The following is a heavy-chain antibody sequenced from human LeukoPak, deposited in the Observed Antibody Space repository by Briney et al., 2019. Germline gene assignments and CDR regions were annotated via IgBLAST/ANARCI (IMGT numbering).Heavy chain of an antibody. Sequence: ASVKVSCKASGYTFTSYYMHWVRQAPGQGLEWMGIINPSGGSTSYAQKFQGRVTTTRDTSTSTVYMELSSLRSEDTAVYYCARDTAMDPSFDYWGQGTLVTVSS. CDR3: ARDTAMDPSFDY. D-gene: IGHD5-18*01. V-gene: IGHV1-46*01. CDR2: INPSGGST. CDR1: GYTFTSYY. J-gene: IGHJ4*02.